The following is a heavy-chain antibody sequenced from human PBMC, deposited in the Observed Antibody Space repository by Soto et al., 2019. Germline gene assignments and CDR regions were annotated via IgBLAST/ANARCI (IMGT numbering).Heavy chain of an antibody. CDR1: GGSISSYY. D-gene: IGHD6-19*01. CDR3: ARTRSIAVAGNWFDP. Sequence: PSETLSLTCTVSGGSISSYYWSWIRQPAGKGLEWIGRIYTSGSTNYNPSLKSRVTMSVDTSKNQFSLKLSAVTAADTAVYYCARTRSIAVAGNWFDPWGQGTLVTVSS. V-gene: IGHV4-4*07. J-gene: IGHJ5*02. CDR2: IYTSGST.